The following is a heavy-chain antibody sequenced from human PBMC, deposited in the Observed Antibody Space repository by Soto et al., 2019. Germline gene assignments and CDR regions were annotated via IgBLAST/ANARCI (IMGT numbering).Heavy chain of an antibody. Sequence: GGSLRLSCAASGFTFSSYWMHWVRQAPGKGLVWVSRINSDGSSPSYADSVKGRFTISRDNAKNTLYLQMNSLRAEDTAVYYCARDLPYYAILTGWDYYYYGMDVWGQGTTVTVSS. CDR2: INSDGSSP. CDR3: ARDLPYYAILTGWDYYYYGMDV. CDR1: GFTFSSYW. J-gene: IGHJ6*02. V-gene: IGHV3-74*01. D-gene: IGHD3-9*01.